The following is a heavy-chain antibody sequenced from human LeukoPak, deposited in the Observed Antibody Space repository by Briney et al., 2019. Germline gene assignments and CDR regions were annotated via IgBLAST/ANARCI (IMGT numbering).Heavy chain of an antibody. CDR3: AGLNAFDI. CDR2: ISYDGSNK. J-gene: IGHJ3*02. Sequence: PGGSLRLSCAASGFTFSSYEMHWVRQAPGKGLEWVAVISYDGSNKYYADSVKGRFTISRDNSKNTLYLQMNSLRAEDTAVYYCAGLNAFDIWGQGTMVTVSS. V-gene: IGHV3-30*03. CDR1: GFTFSSYE.